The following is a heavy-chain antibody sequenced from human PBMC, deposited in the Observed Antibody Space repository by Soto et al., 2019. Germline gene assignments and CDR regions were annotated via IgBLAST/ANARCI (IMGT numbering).Heavy chain of an antibody. CDR1: GFTFSSYA. J-gene: IGHJ4*02. CDR2: ISYDGSNK. V-gene: IGHV3-30-3*01. D-gene: IGHD3-16*02. CDR3: ARASYRPTYYDYVWGSYRFGSDY. Sequence: SLRLSCAASGFTFSSYAMHWVRQAPGKGLEWVAVISYDGSNKYYADSVKGRFTISRDNSKNTLYLQMNSLRAEDTAVYYCARASYRPTYYDYVWGSYRFGSDYWGQGTLVTVSS.